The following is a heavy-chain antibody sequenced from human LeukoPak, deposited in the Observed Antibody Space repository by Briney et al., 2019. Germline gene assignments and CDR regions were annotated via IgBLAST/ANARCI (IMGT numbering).Heavy chain of an antibody. CDR1: GFTFDDYA. D-gene: IGHD3-22*01. CDR2: ISWNSGSI. V-gene: IGHV3-9*01. Sequence: PGRSLRLSCAASGFTFDDYAMHWVRRAPGKGLEWVSGISWNSGSIGYADSVKGRFTISRDNAKNSLYLQMNSLRAEDTALYYCAKLPISYDSSGYYSDADYWGQGTLVTVSS. CDR3: AKLPISYDSSGYYSDADY. J-gene: IGHJ4*02.